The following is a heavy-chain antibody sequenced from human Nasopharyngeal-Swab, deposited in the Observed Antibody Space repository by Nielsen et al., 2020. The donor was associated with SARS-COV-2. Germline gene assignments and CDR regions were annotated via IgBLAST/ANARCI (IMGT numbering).Heavy chain of an antibody. Sequence: SLKISCAASGFTFDDYTMHWVRQAPGKGLEWVSGINWNSGRKGYADSVKGRFTISRDNAKKSVYLQMNSLRAEDTAVYYCARDTPAMFAYWGQGTLVTVSS. CDR1: GFTFDDYT. J-gene: IGHJ4*02. CDR2: INWNSGRK. V-gene: IGHV3-9*01. CDR3: ARDTPAMFAY.